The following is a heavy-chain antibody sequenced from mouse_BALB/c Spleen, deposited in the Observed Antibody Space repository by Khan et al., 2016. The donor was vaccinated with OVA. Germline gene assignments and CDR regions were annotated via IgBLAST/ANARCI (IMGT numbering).Heavy chain of an antibody. CDR1: GFSLSRYN. CDR2: IWGGGGT. D-gene: IGHD2-14*01. Sequence: QVQLKQSGPGLVAPSQSLSITCTVSGFSLSRYNIHWVRQPPGKGLEWLGMIWGGGGTDYNSTLKSRLSISKDNSKSQVFLEMNSLQTDDTAMYYCAGAYYRYDGYYAMDYWGQGTSVTVSS. V-gene: IGHV2-6-4*01. J-gene: IGHJ4*01. CDR3: AGAYYRYDGYYAMDY.